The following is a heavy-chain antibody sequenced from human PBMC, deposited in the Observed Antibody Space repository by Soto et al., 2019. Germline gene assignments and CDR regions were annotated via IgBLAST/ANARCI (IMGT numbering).Heavy chain of an antibody. CDR1: GFTFSSGV. CDR2: ISGSGGST. J-gene: IGHJ4*02. V-gene: IGHV3-23*01. Sequence: GGSLRLSCAASGFTFSSGVMTWVRQAPGKGLEWVSVISGSGGSTYYADSVKGRFTIFVDTSKNQFSLKLNSVTAADTAVYYCARHQTSIRYDFDYWGQGTLVTVSS. CDR3: ARHQTSIRYDFDY. D-gene: IGHD4-17*01.